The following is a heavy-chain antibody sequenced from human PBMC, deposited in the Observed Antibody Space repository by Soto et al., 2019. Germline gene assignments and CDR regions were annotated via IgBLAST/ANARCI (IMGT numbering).Heavy chain of an antibody. CDR2: IYYSGST. CDR3: ASSKAKVGATVDY. D-gene: IGHD1-26*01. V-gene: IGHV4-39*01. J-gene: IGHJ4*02. CDR1: GGSISSSSYY. Sequence: QLQLQESGPGLVKPSETLSLTCTVSGGSISSSSYYWGWIRQPPGKGLEWIGSIYYSGSTYYNPSLKRRVTISVDTSKNQFSLKLSSVTAADTAVYYCASSKAKVGATVDYWGQGTLVTVSS.